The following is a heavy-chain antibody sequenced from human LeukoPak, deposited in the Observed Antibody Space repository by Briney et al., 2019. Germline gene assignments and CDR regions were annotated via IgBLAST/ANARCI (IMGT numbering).Heavy chain of an antibody. D-gene: IGHD3-22*01. CDR2: ISYDGSNK. Sequence: GGSLRLSCAASGFTFSSYGMHWVRQAPGKGLEWVAVISYDGSNKYYADSVKGRFTISRDNSKNTLYLQMNSLRAEDTAVYYCAKDYTYYYDSSGLYDAFDIWGQGTMVTVSS. CDR1: GFTFSSYG. V-gene: IGHV3-30*18. CDR3: AKDYTYYYDSSGLYDAFDI. J-gene: IGHJ3*02.